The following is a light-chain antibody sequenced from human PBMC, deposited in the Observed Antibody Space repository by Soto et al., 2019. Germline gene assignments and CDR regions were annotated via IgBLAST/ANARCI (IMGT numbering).Light chain of an antibody. V-gene: IGKV3-20*01. CDR3: QQYGSSPPHT. CDR2: GSS. Sequence: EVVLTQSPGTLSLSPGERATVSCRASQSVSNNYVAWYQQKPGQAPRLLIFGSSARATGIPDRFSGSGSGTDFTLTISRLEPQDFAVYFCQQYGSSPPHTFGQGTNLEIK. CDR1: QSVSNNY. J-gene: IGKJ2*01.